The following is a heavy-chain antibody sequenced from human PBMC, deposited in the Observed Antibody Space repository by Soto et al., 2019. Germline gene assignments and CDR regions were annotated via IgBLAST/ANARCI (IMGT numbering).Heavy chain of an antibody. CDR3: ARQSGSYYSGMDV. CDR2: IYYSGST. J-gene: IGHJ6*01. V-gene: IGHV4-39*01. Sequence: SETLSLTCTVSVGSISSSSYFLGWILHPPGKGLQWIGSIYYSGSTNYNSSLKSRVTIFVDTSKNQFSLKLSSVTAADTAVYYCARQSGSYYSGMDVWGQGTTVTVSS. CDR1: VGSISSSSYF. D-gene: IGHD3-3*01.